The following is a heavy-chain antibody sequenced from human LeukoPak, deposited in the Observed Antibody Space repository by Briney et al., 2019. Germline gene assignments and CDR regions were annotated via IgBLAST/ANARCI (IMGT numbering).Heavy chain of an antibody. D-gene: IGHD2-2*01. V-gene: IGHV4-61*02. CDR3: AREPVVVPAAINPRGWFDL. Sequence: PSETLSLTCTVSGGTISSGSYYWSWIRQPAGKGLEWIGRIYTSGSTNYNPSLKSRVTISVDTSKNQFSLKLSSVTAADTAVYYCAREPVVVPAAINPRGWFDLWGQGTLVTVSS. J-gene: IGHJ5*02. CDR2: IYTSGST. CDR1: GGTISSGSYY.